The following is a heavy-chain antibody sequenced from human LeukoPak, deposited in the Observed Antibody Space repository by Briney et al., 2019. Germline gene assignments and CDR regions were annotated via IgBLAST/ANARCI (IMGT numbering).Heavy chain of an antibody. Sequence: ASVKVACKASGYTFTGYYMNWVRQAPGQGLEWMGWINPNSGGTNYAQKFQGRVTMTTDTSTSTAYMELRSLRSDDTAVYYCARTMVRGYYMDVWGKGTTVTISS. CDR3: ARTMVRGYYMDV. CDR1: GYTFTGYY. V-gene: IGHV1-2*02. J-gene: IGHJ6*03. D-gene: IGHD3-10*01. CDR2: INPNSGGT.